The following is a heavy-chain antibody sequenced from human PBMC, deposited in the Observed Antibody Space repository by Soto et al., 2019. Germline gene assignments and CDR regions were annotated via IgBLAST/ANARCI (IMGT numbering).Heavy chain of an antibody. Sequence: PSETLSLTCTVSGGSISSGGYYWSWIRQHPGKGLEWIGYIYYSGSTYYNPSLKSRVTISVDTSKNQFSLKLSSVTAADTAVYYCARGTPIRYCSSTSCYTPPDYWGQGTLVTVSS. V-gene: IGHV4-31*03. D-gene: IGHD2-2*02. CDR2: IYYSGST. J-gene: IGHJ4*02. CDR1: GGSISSGGYY. CDR3: ARGTPIRYCSSTSCYTPPDY.